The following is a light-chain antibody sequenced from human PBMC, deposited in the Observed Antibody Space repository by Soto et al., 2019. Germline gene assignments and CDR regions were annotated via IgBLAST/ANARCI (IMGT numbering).Light chain of an antibody. CDR3: SSYTTSSTNV. Sequence: QSALTQPASVSGSPGQSITISCTGTRRDVGGYDYVSWYQQRPGKAPRLLIYEVSNRPSGVSSRFSGSKSANTASLTISGLQPEDEADYYCSSYTTSSTNVFGTGTKVTVL. V-gene: IGLV2-14*01. J-gene: IGLJ1*01. CDR1: RRDVGGYDY. CDR2: EVS.